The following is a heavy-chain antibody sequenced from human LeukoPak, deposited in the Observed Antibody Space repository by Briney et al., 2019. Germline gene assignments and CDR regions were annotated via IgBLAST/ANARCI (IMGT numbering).Heavy chain of an antibody. V-gene: IGHV3-21*01. CDR1: GFTFSSYS. D-gene: IGHD6-19*01. CDR3: AREGEWLARGDYYYMDV. Sequence: PGGSLRLSCAASGFTFSSYSMNWVRQAPGKGLEWVSSISSSSSYIYYADSVKGRFTISRDNAKNSLYLQMNSLRAEDTAVYYCAREGEWLARGDYYYMDVWGKGTTVTVSS. CDR2: ISSSSSYI. J-gene: IGHJ6*03.